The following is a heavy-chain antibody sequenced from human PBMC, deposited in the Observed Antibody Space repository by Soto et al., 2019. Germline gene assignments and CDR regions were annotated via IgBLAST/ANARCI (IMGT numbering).Heavy chain of an antibody. J-gene: IGHJ4*02. D-gene: IGHD2-8*01. CDR2: ISYSGNT. Sequence: PSETLSLTCTASRGSISDYYCTWLRQPPGKGLEWIGYISYSGNTNYNPSLKSRVSISVDTSKNQLSLNLTSVTAADTAVYYCARAPMVLSRSYFDSWGQGTPVTVSS. CDR3: ARAPMVLSRSYFDS. CDR1: RGSISDYY. V-gene: IGHV4-59*01.